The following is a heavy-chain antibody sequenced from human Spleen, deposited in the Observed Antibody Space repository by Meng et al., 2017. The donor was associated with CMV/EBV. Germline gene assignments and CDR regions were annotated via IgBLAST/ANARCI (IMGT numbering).Heavy chain of an antibody. CDR3: AKGRGSSSDYFDC. Sequence: GGSLRLSCAASGFTFSTYAMAWVRQAPGKGLEWVSSIRATDGSTYYTDSVKGRFTISRDDSKNTLYLQVNSLRAEDTAIYYCAKGRGSSSDYFDCWGQGTLVTVSS. V-gene: IGHV3-23*01. D-gene: IGHD6-13*01. CDR2: IRATDGST. CDR1: GFTFSTYA. J-gene: IGHJ4*02.